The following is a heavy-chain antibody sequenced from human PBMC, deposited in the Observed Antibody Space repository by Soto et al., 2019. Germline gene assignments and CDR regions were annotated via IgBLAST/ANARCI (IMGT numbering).Heavy chain of an antibody. CDR1: GFTFSSYG. V-gene: IGHV3-30*03. D-gene: IGHD3-22*01. CDR2: ISSDGSNK. J-gene: IGHJ4*01. Sequence: QVQLVESGGGVVQPGRSLRLSCAASGFTFSSYGMHWVRQAPGKGLEWVAVISSDGSNKYYADSVKGRFTISRDNSKNTLYLQMNSLRAEDTAVYYCVGGYYFGDYWGHGTLVTVSS. CDR3: VGGYYFGDY.